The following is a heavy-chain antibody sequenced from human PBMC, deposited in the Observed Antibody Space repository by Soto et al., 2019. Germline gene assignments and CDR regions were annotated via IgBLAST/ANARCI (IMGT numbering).Heavy chain of an antibody. CDR3: ARPMAVAGTTPLYYGMDV. CDR2: ISSSSSYI. V-gene: IGHV3-21*01. CDR1: GFTFSSYS. D-gene: IGHD6-19*01. Sequence: EVQLVESGGGLVKPGGSLRLSCAASGFTFSSYSMNWVRQAPGKGLEWVSSISSSSSYIYYADSVKGRFTISRDNAKNSLYLQMNSLRAEDTAVSYCARPMAVAGTTPLYYGMDVWGQGTTVTVSS. J-gene: IGHJ6*02.